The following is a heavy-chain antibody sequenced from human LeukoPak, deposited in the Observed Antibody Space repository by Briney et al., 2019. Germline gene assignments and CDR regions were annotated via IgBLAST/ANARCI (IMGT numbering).Heavy chain of an antibody. CDR3: ARIFYDFWSEPNNFDY. CDR2: INWNGGST. Sequence: PPGGSLRLSCAASGFTFDDYGMSWVRQAPGKGLEWVSGINWNGGSTGYADSVKGRFTISRDNAKNSLYLQMNSLRAEDTAVYYCARIFYDFWSEPNNFDYWGQGTLVTVSS. V-gene: IGHV3-20*04. J-gene: IGHJ4*02. CDR1: GFTFDDYG. D-gene: IGHD3-3*01.